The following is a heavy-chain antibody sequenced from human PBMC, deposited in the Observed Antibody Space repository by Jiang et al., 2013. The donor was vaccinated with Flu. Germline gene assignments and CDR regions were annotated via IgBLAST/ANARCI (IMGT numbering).Heavy chain of an antibody. CDR1: GYTFNAYY. Sequence: QSGAEVKKPGASVKVSCKTSGYTFNAYYIHWVRQAPGQGLEWMGWINPNSGGTHFAQEFQGRVTMTRDTSINTAYMEVTRLRSNDTAVYFCGRAEALTPGIDFWGQGTLVVVSS. V-gene: IGHV1-2*02. CDR3: GRAEALTPGIDF. CDR2: INPNSGGT. D-gene: IGHD4-23*01. J-gene: IGHJ4*02.